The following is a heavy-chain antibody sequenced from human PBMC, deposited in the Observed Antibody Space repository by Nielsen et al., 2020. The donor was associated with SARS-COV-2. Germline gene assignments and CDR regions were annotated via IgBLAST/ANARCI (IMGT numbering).Heavy chain of an antibody. J-gene: IGHJ6*03. D-gene: IGHD1-26*01. Sequence: WIRQFPSRGLEWLGRTYYRSKWYNDYAVSVKSRITINPDTSKNQFSLKLSSVTAADTAVYYCARVGGAIRYYYYYYMDVWGKGTTVTVSS. CDR3: ARVGGAIRYYYYYYMDV. CDR2: TYYRSKWYN. V-gene: IGHV6-1*01.